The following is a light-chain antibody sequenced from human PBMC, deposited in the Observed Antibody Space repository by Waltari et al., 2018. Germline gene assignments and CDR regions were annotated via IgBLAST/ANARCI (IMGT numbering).Light chain of an antibody. J-gene: IGLJ2*01. CDR2: GNN. Sequence: QSVLTQPPSVSGTPGQRVTLSCSGRTSNIGAGHDVHWYQHLPGTAPKLHIYGNNNRPSGVPGRCAGSKSGTSASLAITGLQADDEADYFCQSFDNMLSGGVVFGGGTKLAVL. CDR1: TSNIGAGHD. CDR3: QSFDNMLSGGVV. V-gene: IGLV1-40*01.